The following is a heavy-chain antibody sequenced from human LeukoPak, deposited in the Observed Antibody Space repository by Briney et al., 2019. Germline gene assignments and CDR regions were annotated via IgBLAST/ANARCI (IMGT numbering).Heavy chain of an antibody. CDR1: GGSISSYY. CDR3: ARAEVVVVPERYFDL. J-gene: IGHJ2*01. CDR2: IYTSGST. Sequence: SETLSLACTVSGGSISSYYWSWIRQPAGKGLEWIGRIYTSGSTNYNPSLKSRVTMSVDTSKNQFSLKLSSVTAADTAVYYCARAEVVVVPERYFDLWGRGTLVTVSS. D-gene: IGHD3-22*01. V-gene: IGHV4-4*07.